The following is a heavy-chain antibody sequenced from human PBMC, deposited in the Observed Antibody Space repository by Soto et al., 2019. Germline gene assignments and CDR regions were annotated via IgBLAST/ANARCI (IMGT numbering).Heavy chain of an antibody. CDR3: ARGDGYNAAPFDS. Sequence: EVQLMESGGGLIQRGGSLRLSCVASGFSVSRNYISWVRQAPGKGLEWVSVIYRAGNTYYADSVKGRFTISRDISTNTVYLQMNRLRADDTAVYYCARGDGYNAAPFDSWGQGTLVTVSS. CDR2: IYRAGNT. J-gene: IGHJ4*02. V-gene: IGHV3-53*01. CDR1: GFSVSRNY. D-gene: IGHD5-18*01.